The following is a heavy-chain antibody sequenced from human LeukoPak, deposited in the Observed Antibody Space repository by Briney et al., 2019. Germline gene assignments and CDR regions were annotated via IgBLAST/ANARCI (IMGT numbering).Heavy chain of an antibody. CDR1: GFTFSSYS. V-gene: IGHV3-48*01. Sequence: GGSLRLSCAASGFTFSSYSMNWVRQAPGKGLEWVSYISSSSSTIYYADSVKGRFTISRDNSQNTLYLHMNSLRAEDTAVYYCAKRRELGGYYYMDVWGKGTTVTISS. CDR3: AKRRELGGYYYMDV. D-gene: IGHD3-10*01. J-gene: IGHJ6*03. CDR2: ISSSSSTI.